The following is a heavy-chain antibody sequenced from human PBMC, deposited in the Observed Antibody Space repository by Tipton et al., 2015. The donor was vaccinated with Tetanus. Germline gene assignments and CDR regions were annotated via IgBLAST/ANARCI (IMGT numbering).Heavy chain of an antibody. CDR1: GGSFSGYY. V-gene: IGHV4-34*01. Sequence: TLSLTCAVYGGSFSGYYCTWIRQSPGKGLEWIGEIHPSGSVNYNPSLKSRVTILLDTSENLFSLKLSSVTGADTAVYYCARGRDQYKSGNYWGQGTLVTVSS. CDR2: IHPSGSV. J-gene: IGHJ4*02. CDR3: ARGRDQYKSGNY. D-gene: IGHD5-24*01.